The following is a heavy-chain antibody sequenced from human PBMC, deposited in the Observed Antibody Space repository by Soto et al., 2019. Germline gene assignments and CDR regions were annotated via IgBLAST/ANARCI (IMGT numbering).Heavy chain of an antibody. Sequence: QVHLVQSGAEVKKPGASVKVSCKASGYSFTDYELQWVRQAPGQGLEWMGIINPLGGSTGYAQKFQGRLTMTRATSANTGYMALSGLRSEDTAVYYCARVESCGGDCYYFQHWGQGTLVAVSS. V-gene: IGHV1-46*01. CDR1: GYSFTDYE. J-gene: IGHJ1*01. CDR3: ARVESCGGDCYYFQH. CDR2: INPLGGST. D-gene: IGHD2-21*02.